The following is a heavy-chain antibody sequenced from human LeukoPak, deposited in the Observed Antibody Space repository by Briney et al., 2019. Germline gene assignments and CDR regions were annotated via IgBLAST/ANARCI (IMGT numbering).Heavy chain of an antibody. CDR3: AGVTATEHYYYYGMDV. CDR2: ISSGGSTI. J-gene: IGHJ6*02. CDR1: RFTFSSYE. V-gene: IGHV3-48*03. D-gene: IGHD1-14*01. Sequence: GGSLRLSCAVSRFTFSSYEMNWVRQAPGKGLEWISFISSGGSTIYYADSVKGRFTISRDNAKKSLFLQMNSLRAEDTAVYYCAGVTATEHYYYYGMDVWGQGTTVTVSS.